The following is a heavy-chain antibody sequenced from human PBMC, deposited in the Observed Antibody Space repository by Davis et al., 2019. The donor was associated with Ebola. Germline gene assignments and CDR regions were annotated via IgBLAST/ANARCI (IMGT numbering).Heavy chain of an antibody. CDR1: GFTFSSYW. V-gene: IGHV3-7*01. Sequence: GGALRLSCAASGFTFSSYWMSWVRQAPGKGLEWVANIKQDGSEKYYVDSVKGRFTISRDNAKNSLFLQMNSLRVEDTAVYYCTKTISATPGDYWGQGTLVTVSS. D-gene: IGHD4/OR15-4a*01. CDR3: TKTISATPGDY. CDR2: IKQDGSEK. J-gene: IGHJ4*02.